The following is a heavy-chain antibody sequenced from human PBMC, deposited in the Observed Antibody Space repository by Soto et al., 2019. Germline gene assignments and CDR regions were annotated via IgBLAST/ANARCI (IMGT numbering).Heavy chain of an antibody. CDR3: AKGEYYDFWSGSDTNGIDV. J-gene: IGHJ6*02. Sequence: GSLRLSCAASGFTFSSYAMSWVRQAPGKGLEWVSGISGSGGSTYYADSVKGRFTISRDNSKNTVYLQMNSLRAEDTAVYYCAKGEYYDFWSGSDTNGIDVWGQGTTVTVSS. D-gene: IGHD3-3*01. CDR2: ISGSGGST. V-gene: IGHV3-23*01. CDR1: GFTFSSYA.